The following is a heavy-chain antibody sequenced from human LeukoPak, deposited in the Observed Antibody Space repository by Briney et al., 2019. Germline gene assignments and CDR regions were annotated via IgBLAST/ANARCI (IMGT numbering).Heavy chain of an antibody. Sequence: QSGGSLRLSCAASGFTFSNAWMSWVRQAPGKGLEWVSYISTSSSTTIYYADSVKGRFTISRDNAKNSLYLQMNSLRAEDTALYYCARRGYTSGWDYWGQGTLVTVSS. CDR2: ISTSSSTTI. V-gene: IGHV3-48*01. CDR1: GFTFSNAW. D-gene: IGHD6-19*01. CDR3: ARRGYTSGWDY. J-gene: IGHJ4*02.